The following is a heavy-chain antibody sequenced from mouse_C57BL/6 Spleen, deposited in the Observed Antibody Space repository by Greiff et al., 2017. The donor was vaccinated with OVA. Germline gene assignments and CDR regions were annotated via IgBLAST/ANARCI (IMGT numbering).Heavy chain of an antibody. CDR2: IDPSDSYT. CDR3: ARDGGNYVRAMDY. V-gene: IGHV1-59*01. D-gene: IGHD2-1*01. CDR1: GYTFTSYW. Sequence: QVQLQQPGAELVRPGTSVKLSCKASGYTFTSYWMHWVKQRPGQGLEWIGVIDPSDSYTNYNQKFKGKATLTVDTSSSTAYMQLSSLTSEDSAVYYCARDGGNYVRAMDYWGQGTSVTVSS. J-gene: IGHJ4*01.